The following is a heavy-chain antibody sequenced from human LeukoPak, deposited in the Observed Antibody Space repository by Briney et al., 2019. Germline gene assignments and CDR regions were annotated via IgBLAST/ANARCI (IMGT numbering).Heavy chain of an antibody. CDR2: LIASTTYI. J-gene: IGHJ4*02. Sequence: SGGSLRLSCAASGFTLSSYKMNWVRQAPGKGLEWVSSLIASTTYIYYADSVKGRLTISRDNAKNSLYLQMNSLRGEDTAVYYGARGQNGFDYWGQGTLVTVSS. V-gene: IGHV3-21*01. CDR1: GFTLSSYK. D-gene: IGHD2-8*01. CDR3: ARGQNGFDY.